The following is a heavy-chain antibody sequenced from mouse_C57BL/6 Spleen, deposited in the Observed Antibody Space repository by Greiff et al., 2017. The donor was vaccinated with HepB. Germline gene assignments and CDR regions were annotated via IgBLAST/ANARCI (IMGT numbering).Heavy chain of an antibody. V-gene: IGHV1-52*01. Sequence: VQLQQPGAELVRPGSSVKLSCKASGYTFTSYWMHWVKQRPIQGLEWIGNIDPSDSETHYNQKFKDKATLTVDKSSSTAYMQLSSLTSEESAVYYCAREGIYGNYGGYFDYWGQGTTLTVSS. J-gene: IGHJ2*01. CDR3: AREGIYGNYGGYFDY. CDR2: IDPSDSET. D-gene: IGHD2-1*01. CDR1: GYTFTSYW.